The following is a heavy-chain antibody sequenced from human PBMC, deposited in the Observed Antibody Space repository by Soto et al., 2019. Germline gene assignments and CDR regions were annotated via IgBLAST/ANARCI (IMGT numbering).Heavy chain of an antibody. CDR2: IYHSGST. J-gene: IGHJ6*02. CDR1: GGSISSGGYS. D-gene: IGHD4-17*01. V-gene: IGHV4-30-2*01. CDR3: ARAHSGDYGYGMDG. Sequence: QLQLQESGSGLVKPSQTLSLTCAVSGGSISSGGYSWSWIRQPPGQGLEWSWYIYHSGSTYYNPSLKSRVTISVDRSKNQFSLKLSSVTAAATAVYYCARAHSGDYGYGMDGWGQGTTVTVSS.